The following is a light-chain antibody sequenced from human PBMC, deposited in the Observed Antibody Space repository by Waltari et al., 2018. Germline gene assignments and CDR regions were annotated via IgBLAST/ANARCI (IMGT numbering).Light chain of an antibody. J-gene: IGLJ3*02. CDR1: SSDVGGYNY. V-gene: IGLV2-14*01. CDR3: SSYTSSSTLWV. CDR2: DVR. Sequence: QSALTQPASVSGSPGQSITISCTGTSSDVGGYNYVSWYQQHPGTAPKLMIYDVRNRPSGVSNRFSGSKSGNTASLTISGLQAEDEADYYCSSYTSSSTLWVFGGGTKLTVL.